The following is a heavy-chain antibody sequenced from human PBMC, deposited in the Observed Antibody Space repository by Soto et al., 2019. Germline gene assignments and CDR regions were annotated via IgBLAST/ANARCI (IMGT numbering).Heavy chain of an antibody. CDR2: ITSDSSKL. CDR1: GFTFSTYS. V-gene: IGHV3-48*02. CDR3: AHTRGFWSGYPPVLPFDI. D-gene: IGHD3-3*01. J-gene: IGHJ3*02. Sequence: GGSLRLSCAASGFTFSTYSINWVRQAPGKGLEWFSYITSDSSKLSYADSVKGRFTVSRDNAKNSLYLQMNGLRDEDTAVYYCAHTRGFWSGYPPVLPFDIWGQGTMVTVSS.